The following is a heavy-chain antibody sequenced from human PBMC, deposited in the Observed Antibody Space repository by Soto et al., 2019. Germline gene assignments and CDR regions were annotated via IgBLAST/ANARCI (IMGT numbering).Heavy chain of an antibody. D-gene: IGHD2-15*01. Sequence: ASVKVSCKASGYTFTGYYMHWVRQAPGQGLEWMGWINPNSGGTNYAQKFQGWVTMTRDTSISTAYMELSRLRSDDTAVYYCARGSYCSGGSCYSGYMDVWGKGTTVTVSS. V-gene: IGHV1-2*04. J-gene: IGHJ6*03. CDR3: ARGSYCSGGSCYSGYMDV. CDR2: INPNSGGT. CDR1: GYTFTGYY.